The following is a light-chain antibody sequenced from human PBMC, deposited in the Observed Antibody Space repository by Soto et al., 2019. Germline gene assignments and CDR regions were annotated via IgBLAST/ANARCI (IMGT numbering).Light chain of an antibody. V-gene: IGLV2-8*01. J-gene: IGLJ3*02. Sequence: QSVLTQPPSASGSPGQSVTISCTGTSSDVGGYNYVSWYQQHPGKAPKLMIYEVSKRPSGVSDRFSGSKSGNTASLTVSGLQAEDEADYYCSSSAGSNNLVFGTGTKLTVL. CDR2: EVS. CDR3: SSSAGSNNLV. CDR1: SSDVGGYNY.